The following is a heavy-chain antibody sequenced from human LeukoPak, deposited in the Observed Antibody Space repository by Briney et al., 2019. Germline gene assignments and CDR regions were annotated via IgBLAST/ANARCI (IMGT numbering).Heavy chain of an antibody. CDR2: INPNGGVT. D-gene: IGHD3-10*01. Sequence: ASVKVSCKASGYTFTDYYIHWVRQAPGQGPEWMGWINPNGGVTNFAQKFQGRVAMTRDTSISTAHMELSSLRSDDTAVYYCARDQRLTMARGIKGYGLDGWGQGTTVTVSS. J-gene: IGHJ6*02. V-gene: IGHV1-2*02. CDR1: GYTFTDYY. CDR3: ARDQRLTMARGIKGYGLDG.